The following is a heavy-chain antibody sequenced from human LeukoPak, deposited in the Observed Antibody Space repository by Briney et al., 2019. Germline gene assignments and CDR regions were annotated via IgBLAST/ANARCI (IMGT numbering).Heavy chain of an antibody. CDR3: ARVTVAKDAFDI. V-gene: IGHV3-30-3*01. J-gene: IGHJ3*02. CDR1: GFTFSSYA. D-gene: IGHD4-23*01. Sequence: PGRSLRLSCAASGFTFSSYAMHWVRQAPGKGLEWVAVISYDGSNKYYADSVKGRFTISRDNSKNTLYLQMNSLRAEDTAVYYCARVTVAKDAFDIWGQGTMVTVSS. CDR2: ISYDGSNK.